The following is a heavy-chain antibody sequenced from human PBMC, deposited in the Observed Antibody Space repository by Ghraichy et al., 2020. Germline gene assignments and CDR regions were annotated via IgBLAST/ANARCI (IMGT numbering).Heavy chain of an antibody. D-gene: IGHD3-22*01. CDR2: ISGSGGST. CDR3: AKDSYYYDSSGLGGLDY. Sequence: GGSLRLSCAASGFTFSSYAMSWVRQAPGKGLEWVSAISGSGGSTYYADSVKGRFTISRDNSKNTLYLQMNSLRAEDTAVYYCAKDSYYYDSSGLGGLDYWGQGTLVTVSS. CDR1: GFTFSSYA. V-gene: IGHV3-23*01. J-gene: IGHJ4*02.